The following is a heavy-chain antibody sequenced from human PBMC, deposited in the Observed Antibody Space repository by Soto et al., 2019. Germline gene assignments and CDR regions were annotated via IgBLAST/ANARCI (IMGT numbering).Heavy chain of an antibody. V-gene: IGHV4-31*03. Sequence: SETLSLTCNVSSVSISTGDCYWSWIRQHPGKGLEWIGYIYYSGSTYYNPSLKSRVTISVDTSKNQFSLKLSSVTAADTAVYYCARAVDYFFDYWGQGTLVTVS. J-gene: IGHJ4*02. CDR3: ARAVDYFFDY. CDR2: IYYSGST. CDR1: SVSISTGDCY. D-gene: IGHD4-17*01.